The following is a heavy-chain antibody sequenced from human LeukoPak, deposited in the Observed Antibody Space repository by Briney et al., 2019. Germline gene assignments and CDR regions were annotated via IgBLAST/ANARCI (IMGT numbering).Heavy chain of an antibody. V-gene: IGHV3-30-3*01. J-gene: IGHJ6*02. CDR3: ARDWGNYYYGMDV. Sequence: GGSLRLSCAASGFTFSSYAMHRVRQAPGKGLEWVAVISYDGSNKYYADSVKGRFTISRDNSKNTLYLQMNSLRAEDTAVYYCARDWGNYYYGMDVWGQGTTVTVSS. CDR1: GFTFSSYA. D-gene: IGHD3-16*01. CDR2: ISYDGSNK.